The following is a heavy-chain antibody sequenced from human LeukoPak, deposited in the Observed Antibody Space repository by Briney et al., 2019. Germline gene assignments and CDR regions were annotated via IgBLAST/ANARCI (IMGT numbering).Heavy chain of an antibody. D-gene: IGHD2-15*01. CDR2: IIPILGIA. Sequence: ASVKVSCKASGGTFSSYAISWVRQAHGQGLEWMGRIIPILGIANYAQKFQGRVTITADKSTSTAYMELSSLRSEDTAVYYCARRAASSDAFDIWGQGTMVTVSS. CDR3: ARRAASSDAFDI. CDR1: GGTFSSYA. J-gene: IGHJ3*02. V-gene: IGHV1-69*04.